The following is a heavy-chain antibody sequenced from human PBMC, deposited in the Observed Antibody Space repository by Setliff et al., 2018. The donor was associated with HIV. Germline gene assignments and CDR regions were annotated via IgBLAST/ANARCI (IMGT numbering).Heavy chain of an antibody. CDR2: ISNSGKT. J-gene: IGHJ4*02. Sequence: SETLSLTCAVSDYSISTNEWWGWIRQPPGKGLAWIGYISNSGKTYYNPSLNSRVTLSADTSKNQLSLRLSSVTAADTAVYYCARPQLGWGGGSHFDYWGQGTLVTVPS. CDR3: ARPQLGWGGGSHFDY. D-gene: IGHD1-1*01. V-gene: IGHV4-28*01. CDR1: DYSISTNEW.